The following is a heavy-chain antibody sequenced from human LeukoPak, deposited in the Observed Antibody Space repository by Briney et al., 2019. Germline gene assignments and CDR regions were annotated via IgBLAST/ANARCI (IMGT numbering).Heavy chain of an antibody. V-gene: IGHV1-8*01. D-gene: IGHD3-3*01. CDR1: GYTFTSYD. CDR3: AVDFWSGYSNWFDP. J-gene: IGHJ5*02. CDR2: MNPNSGNT. Sequence: ASVKVSCKASGYTFTSYDINWVRQATGQGLEWMGWMNPNSGNTGYAQKFQGRVTMTTNTSISTAYMELSSLRSEDTAVYYCAVDFWSGYSNWFDPWGQGTLVTVSS.